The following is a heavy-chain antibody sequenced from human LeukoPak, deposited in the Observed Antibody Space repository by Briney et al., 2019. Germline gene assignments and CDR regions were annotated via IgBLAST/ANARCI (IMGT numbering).Heavy chain of an antibody. V-gene: IGHV3-11*04. D-gene: IGHD6-13*01. CDR1: GFTFSDYC. CDR3: ATSFIGSPGTFDY. Sequence: GGSLRLSCAASGFTFSDYCMNWIRQAPGKGPEWISYISSSGSSIYQADSVKGRFTISRDNAENSLSLQMDSLRAEDTAVYYCATSFIGSPGTFDYWGRGTLVTVSS. CDR2: ISSSGSSI. J-gene: IGHJ4*02.